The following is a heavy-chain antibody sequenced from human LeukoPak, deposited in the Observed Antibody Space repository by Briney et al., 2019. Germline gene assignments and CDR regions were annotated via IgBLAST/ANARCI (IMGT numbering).Heavy chain of an antibody. CDR3: ANTPYDYDFWSGYYGQYGMDV. CDR1: GFTFSSYA. CDR2: ISGSGGST. V-gene: IGHV3-23*01. D-gene: IGHD3-3*01. J-gene: IGHJ6*02. Sequence: GSLRLSCAASGFTFSSYAMSWVRQAPGKGLEWVSAISGSGGSTYYADSVKGRFTISRDNSKNTLYLQMNSLRAEDTAVYYCANTPYDYDFWSGYYGQYGMDVWGQGTTVTVSS.